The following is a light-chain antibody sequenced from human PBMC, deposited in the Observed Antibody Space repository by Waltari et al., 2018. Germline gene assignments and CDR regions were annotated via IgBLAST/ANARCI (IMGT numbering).Light chain of an antibody. CDR3: AAWDDSLV. CDR1: SSNIGSNY. J-gene: IGLJ3*02. Sequence: QSVLTQPPSASGTPGQRVTISCSGSSSNIGSNYVYWYQQIPGTAPKLLIYRNNQRPSGVPDRFSGSKSGTSASLAISGLRSEDEADYYCAAWDDSLVFGGGNKLTVL. CDR2: RNN. V-gene: IGLV1-47*01.